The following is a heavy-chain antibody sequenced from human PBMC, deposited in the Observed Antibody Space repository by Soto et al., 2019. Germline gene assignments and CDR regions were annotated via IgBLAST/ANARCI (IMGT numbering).Heavy chain of an antibody. CDR2: IYTSGST. J-gene: IGHJ4*02. V-gene: IGHV4-4*07. Sequence: QVQLQESGPGLVKPSETLSLTCTVSGGSISSYYWSWIRQPAGKGLEWIGRIYTSGSTNYNPSLKRRVTMSVDTSKNQFSLKLSSVTAADTAVYYCARSSSSWYRYYFDYWGQGTLVTVSS. CDR1: GGSISSYY. D-gene: IGHD6-13*01. CDR3: ARSSSSWYRYYFDY.